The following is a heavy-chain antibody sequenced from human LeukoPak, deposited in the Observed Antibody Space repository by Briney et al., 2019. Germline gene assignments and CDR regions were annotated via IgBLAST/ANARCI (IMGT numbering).Heavy chain of an antibody. CDR2: INPNSGGT. Sequence: APVKVSCKASGYTFTGYYMHWVRQAPGQGLEWMGWINPNSGGTNYAQKFQGRVTMTRDTSISTAYMELSRLRSDDTAVYYCARVSCSSTSCYLRYYYYGMDVWGQGTTVTVSS. V-gene: IGHV1-2*02. D-gene: IGHD2-2*01. J-gene: IGHJ6*02. CDR3: ARVSCSSTSCYLRYYYYGMDV. CDR1: GYTFTGYY.